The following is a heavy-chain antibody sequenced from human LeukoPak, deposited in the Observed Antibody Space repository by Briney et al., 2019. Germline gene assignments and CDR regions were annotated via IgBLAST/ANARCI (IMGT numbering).Heavy chain of an antibody. CDR3: ARGVRSILGIAFGVAFDI. CDR1: GFTFSSYW. Sequence: GGSLRLSCAASGFTFSSYWMSWVRQAPGKGLEWVANIKQDGSEKYYVDSVKGRFTISRDNAKNSLYLQMNSLRAEDTAVYYCARGVRSILGIAFGVAFDIWGRGTMVTVSS. CDR2: IKQDGSEK. J-gene: IGHJ3*02. V-gene: IGHV3-7*01. D-gene: IGHD3-10*01.